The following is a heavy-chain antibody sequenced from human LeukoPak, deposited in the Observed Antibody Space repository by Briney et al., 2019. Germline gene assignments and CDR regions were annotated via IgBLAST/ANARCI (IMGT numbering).Heavy chain of an antibody. Sequence: SETLSLTCDVPGGSIHTYYWSWIRQSAGKGLEWIGRVHTSGSTNYNPSLKSRVTLSQDTSKNQVYLRLTSVTAADTAVYYCARDGGGNRNFDYWGQGTLVTVSS. J-gene: IGHJ4*02. CDR3: ARDGGGNRNFDY. CDR1: GGSIHTYY. CDR2: VHTSGST. V-gene: IGHV4-4*07. D-gene: IGHD4-23*01.